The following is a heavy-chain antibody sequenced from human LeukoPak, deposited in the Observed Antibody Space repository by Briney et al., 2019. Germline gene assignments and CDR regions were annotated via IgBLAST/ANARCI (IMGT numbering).Heavy chain of an antibody. Sequence: PGGSLRLSCAASGFIFTDSWMSWVRQAPGKGLEWVSYSSSSGSTTYYADSVKGRFSISRDNAKNSLYLQMNSLRAEDTAVYYCARGPYDSYFDYWGQGTLVTVSS. D-gene: IGHD5-12*01. CDR3: ARGPYDSYFDY. J-gene: IGHJ4*02. CDR2: SSSSGSTT. V-gene: IGHV3-11*04. CDR1: GFIFTDSW.